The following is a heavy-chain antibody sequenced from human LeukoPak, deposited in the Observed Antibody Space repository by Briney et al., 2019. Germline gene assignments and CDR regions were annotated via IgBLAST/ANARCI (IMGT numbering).Heavy chain of an antibody. CDR2: ISYDGSNK. Sequence: GGSLRLSCAASGFTFSSYAMHWVRQAPGKGLEWVAVISYDGSNKYYADSVKGRFTISRDNSKNTLYLQMNSLRAEDTAVYYCARDGSSLAAQEYYYYVDVWGKGTTVTVSS. D-gene: IGHD2-15*01. J-gene: IGHJ6*03. CDR3: ARDGSSLAAQEYYYYVDV. V-gene: IGHV3-30-3*01. CDR1: GFTFSSYA.